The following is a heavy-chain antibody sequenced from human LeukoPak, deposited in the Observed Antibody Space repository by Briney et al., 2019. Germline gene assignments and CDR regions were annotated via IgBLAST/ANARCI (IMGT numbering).Heavy chain of an antibody. Sequence: SETLSLTCTVSGGSISSYYWSWIRQPPGKGLEWIGYIYYSGITNYNPSLKSRVAISVDTSKKQFSLKLSSVTAADTVVYYCARDGDYYDSSGYYLAYWGQGTLVTVSS. CDR3: ARDGDYYDSSGYYLAY. CDR1: GGSISSYY. CDR2: IYYSGIT. D-gene: IGHD3-22*01. V-gene: IGHV4-59*01. J-gene: IGHJ4*02.